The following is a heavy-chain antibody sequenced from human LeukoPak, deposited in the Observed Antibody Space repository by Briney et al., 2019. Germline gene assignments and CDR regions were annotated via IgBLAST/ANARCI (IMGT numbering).Heavy chain of an antibody. Sequence: GGSLRLSCAASGFTLSSYAMSWVRQAPGKGLEWVSAISDSGNTYHADSVKGRFTISRDSSKNTLFLQMNRLRPEDAVVYYCAKAPVTTCRGAYCYPFDYWGQGTLVTVSS. V-gene: IGHV3-23*01. D-gene: IGHD2-21*01. J-gene: IGHJ4*02. CDR3: AKAPVTTCRGAYCYPFDY. CDR1: GFTLSSYA. CDR2: ISDSGNT.